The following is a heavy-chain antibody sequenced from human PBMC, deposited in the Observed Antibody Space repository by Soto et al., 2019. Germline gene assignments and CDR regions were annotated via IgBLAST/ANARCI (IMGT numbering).Heavy chain of an antibody. D-gene: IGHD5-12*01. Sequence: SVKVSCKASGGTFSSYAISWVRQAPGQGLEWMGGIIPIFGTANYAQKFQGRVTITADESTSTAYMELSSLRSEDTAVYYCARDREMATIMAFDYWGQGPLVTVSS. V-gene: IGHV1-69*13. CDR2: IIPIFGTA. CDR3: ARDREMATIMAFDY. J-gene: IGHJ4*02. CDR1: GGTFSSYA.